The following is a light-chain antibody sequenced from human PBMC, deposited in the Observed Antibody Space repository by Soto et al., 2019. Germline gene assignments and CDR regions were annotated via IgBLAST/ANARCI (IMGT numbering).Light chain of an antibody. CDR2: GAS. J-gene: IGKJ2*01. V-gene: IGKV3-20*01. Sequence: EIVLTQSPGTLSLSPGERATLSCRASQSVSSSFLAWYQQKPGQAPRLLISGASSRATGVPDRFSGSGSGTXFSLTISRLXXEDFAVYYCQQYGSSPTFGQGTKLEIK. CDR3: QQYGSSPT. CDR1: QSVSSSF.